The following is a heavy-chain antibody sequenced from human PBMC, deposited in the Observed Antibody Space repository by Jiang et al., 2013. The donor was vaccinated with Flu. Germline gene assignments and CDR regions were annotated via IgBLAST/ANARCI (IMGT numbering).Heavy chain of an antibody. CDR1: GGSITSSSYY. D-gene: IGHD6-19*01. V-gene: IGHV4-39*01. Sequence: KPSETLSLTCTVSGGSITSSSYYWGWIRQPPGKGLEWIGSIYYSGSTYYNPSLKSRLTISVDTSKNQFSLKLGSVTAADTAVYYCASGGWDSSGWPYWYFDLWGRGTLVTVSS. CDR2: IYYSGST. CDR3: ASGGWDSSGWPYWYFDL. J-gene: IGHJ2*01.